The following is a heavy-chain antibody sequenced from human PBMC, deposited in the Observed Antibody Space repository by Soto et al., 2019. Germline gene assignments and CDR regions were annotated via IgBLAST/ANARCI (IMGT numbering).Heavy chain of an antibody. CDR1: GFTFSSYE. V-gene: IGHV3-48*03. J-gene: IGHJ5*02. D-gene: IGHD3-3*01. Sequence: GGSLRLSCAASGFTFSSYEMNWVRQAPGKGLEWVSYISSSGSTIYYADSVKGRFTISRDNAKNSLYLQMNSPRDEDTAVYYCARGFYDFWSGYNWFDPWGQGTLVTVSS. CDR2: ISSSGSTI. CDR3: ARGFYDFWSGYNWFDP.